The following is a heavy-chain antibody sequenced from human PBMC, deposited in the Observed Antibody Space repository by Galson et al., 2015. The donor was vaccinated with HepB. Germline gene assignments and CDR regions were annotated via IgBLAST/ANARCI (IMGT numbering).Heavy chain of an antibody. CDR1: GFTFSSYA. Sequence: SLRLSCAASGFTFSSYAMSWVRQAPGKGLEWVSAISGSGGSTYYADSVKGRFTISRDNSKNTLYLQMNSLRAEDTAVYYCAKRPGALPQGDYWGQGTLVTVSS. D-gene: IGHD1-26*01. V-gene: IGHV3-23*01. CDR2: ISGSGGST. CDR3: AKRPGALPQGDY. J-gene: IGHJ4*02.